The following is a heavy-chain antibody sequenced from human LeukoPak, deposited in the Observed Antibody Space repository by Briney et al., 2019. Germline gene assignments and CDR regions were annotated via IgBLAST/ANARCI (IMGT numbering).Heavy chain of an antibody. D-gene: IGHD3-10*01. V-gene: IGHV3-21*01. CDR3: ARGQGVYASGSFPFDS. J-gene: IGHJ4*02. Sequence: GGSLRLSCAASGFTFSSYSMNWVRQAPGKGLEWVSSVSSSGSYIFYADSVKGRFTISRDNAKNSLYLQMSSLGAEDTAVYYCARGQGVYASGSFPFDSWGQGTLVTVSS. CDR1: GFTFSSYS. CDR2: VSSSGSYI.